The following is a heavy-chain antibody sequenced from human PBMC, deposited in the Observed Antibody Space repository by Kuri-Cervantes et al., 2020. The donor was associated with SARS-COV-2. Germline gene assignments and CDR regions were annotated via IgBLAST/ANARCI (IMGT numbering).Heavy chain of an antibody. V-gene: IGHV4-38-2*02. J-gene: IGHJ3*02. D-gene: IGHD6-19*01. CDR1: GYSISSGYY. CDR2: IYHSGST. CDR3: ARDGSVARYPRTAFDI. Sequence: SETLSLTCTVSGYSISSGYYWGWIRQPPGKGLEWIGSIYHSGSTYYNPSLKSRVTISVDTSKNQFPLKLSSVTAADTAVYYCARDGSVARYPRTAFDIWGQGTMVTVSS.